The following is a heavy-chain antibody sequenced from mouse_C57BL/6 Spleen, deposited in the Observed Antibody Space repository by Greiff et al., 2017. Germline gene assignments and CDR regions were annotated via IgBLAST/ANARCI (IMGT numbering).Heavy chain of an antibody. D-gene: IGHD2-4*01. Sequence: VQLQQPGAELVMPGASVKLSCKASGYTFTSYWMHWVKQRPGQGLEWIGEIDPYDSYTNYNQKFKGKATLTVDKSSSTAYMQLSSLTSEDSAVYYCTRYEITYFFDYWGQGTTLTVSS. CDR3: TRYEITYFFDY. CDR2: IDPYDSYT. J-gene: IGHJ2*01. CDR1: GYTFTSYW. V-gene: IGHV1-69*01.